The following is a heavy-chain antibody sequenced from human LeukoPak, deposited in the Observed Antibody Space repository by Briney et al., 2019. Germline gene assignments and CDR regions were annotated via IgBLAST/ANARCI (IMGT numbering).Heavy chain of an antibody. V-gene: IGHV1-58*01. J-gene: IGHJ4*02. Sequence: SVKVSCKASGFTFTSSAVQWVRQARGQRLEWIGWIVVGSGNTNYAQKFQERVTITRDMSTSTAYMELSSLRSEDTAVYYCAAEATRGLFDYWGQGPLVTVSS. CDR2: IVVGSGNT. CDR1: GFTFTSSA. D-gene: IGHD1/OR15-1a*01. CDR3: AAEATRGLFDY.